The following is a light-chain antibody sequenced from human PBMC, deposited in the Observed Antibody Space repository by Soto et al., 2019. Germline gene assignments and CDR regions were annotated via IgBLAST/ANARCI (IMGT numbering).Light chain of an antibody. CDR2: RNN. J-gene: IGLJ3*02. CDR1: SSNIGSNY. CDR3: AAWDDSLSGWV. Sequence: QSVLTQPPSASGSPGKRVTISCSGSSSNIGSNYVYWYQQLPGTAPKLLIYRNNQRPSGVPDRFAGSKSGPSASLAISGLRSEDEADYYCAAWDDSLSGWVFGGGPKLTVL. V-gene: IGLV1-47*01.